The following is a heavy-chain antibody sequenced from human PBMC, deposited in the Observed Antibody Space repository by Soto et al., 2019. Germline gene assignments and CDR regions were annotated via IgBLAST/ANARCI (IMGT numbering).Heavy chain of an antibody. CDR3: ARDRGAVTGQYFDY. D-gene: IGHD6-19*01. J-gene: IGHJ4*02. Sequence: QVQLEESGGGLVKPGGSLRLSCAASGFTFSGFYMSWIRQAPGKGLEYISFISTSGTSANYADSGKGRFIISRDNAKNSLYLQMDSLRAEDTAVYYCARDRGAVTGQYFDYWGQGTLVTVSS. CDR1: GFTFSGFY. V-gene: IGHV3-11*05. CDR2: ISTSGTSA.